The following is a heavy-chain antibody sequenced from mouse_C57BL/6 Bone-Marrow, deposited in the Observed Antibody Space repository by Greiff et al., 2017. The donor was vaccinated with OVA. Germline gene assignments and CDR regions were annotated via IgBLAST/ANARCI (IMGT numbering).Heavy chain of an antibody. Sequence: VQLQQSGAELARPGASVKLSCKASGYTFTSYGISWVKQRTGQGLEWIGEIYPRSGNTYYNAKFKGKATLTADKSSSTAYMELRSLTSEDSAVYFCAREGGYYLAWFAYWGQGTLVTVSA. CDR1: GYTFTSYG. CDR3: AREGGYYLAWFAY. D-gene: IGHD2-3*01. CDR2: IYPRSGNT. V-gene: IGHV1-81*01. J-gene: IGHJ3*01.